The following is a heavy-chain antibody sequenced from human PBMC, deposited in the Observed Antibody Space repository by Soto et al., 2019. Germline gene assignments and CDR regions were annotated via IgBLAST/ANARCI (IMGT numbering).Heavy chain of an antibody. Sequence: QVQLQQWGAGLLKPSETLSLTCAVYGGSFSGYYWSWIRQPPGKGLEWIGENNHSGSTNYNPSLKSRVTISVDTSKNQSSLKLSSVTAADTAVYYCARGGAYCSSTSCYDSRAFDIWGQGTMVTVSS. CDR2: NNHSGST. D-gene: IGHD2-2*01. CDR3: ARGGAYCSSTSCYDSRAFDI. J-gene: IGHJ3*02. V-gene: IGHV4-34*01. CDR1: GGSFSGYY.